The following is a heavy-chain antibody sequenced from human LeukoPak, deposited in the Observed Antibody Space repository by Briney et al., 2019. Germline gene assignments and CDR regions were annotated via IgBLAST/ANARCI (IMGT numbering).Heavy chain of an antibody. V-gene: IGHV1-46*01. CDR3: ARDGSSGSGDY. Sequence: ASVKVSCKASGYTFTSYHMHWVRQAPGQGLEWMGMINPSGGTTSYALKFQGRVTMTRDTSTSTVYMELSSLRSEDTAVYYCARDGSSGSGDYWGQGALVAVSS. D-gene: IGHD3-22*01. J-gene: IGHJ4*02. CDR2: INPSGGTT. CDR1: GYTFTSYH.